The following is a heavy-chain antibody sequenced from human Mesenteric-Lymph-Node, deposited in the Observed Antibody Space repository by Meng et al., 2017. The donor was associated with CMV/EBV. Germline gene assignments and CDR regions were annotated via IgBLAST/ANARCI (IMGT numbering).Heavy chain of an antibody. D-gene: IGHD6-19*01. CDR2: ISPDGNNK. Sequence: GESLKISCAASGFTFRRYEMHWVRQAPGKGPEWVAFISPDGNNKYYRDSVKGRFTISRDNSKNTFSLQMDSLGTEDTAVYYCASDPVAGRGNWGQGTLVTVSS. J-gene: IGHJ4*02. CDR1: GFTFRRYE. CDR3: ASDPVAGRGN. V-gene: IGHV3-30-3*01.